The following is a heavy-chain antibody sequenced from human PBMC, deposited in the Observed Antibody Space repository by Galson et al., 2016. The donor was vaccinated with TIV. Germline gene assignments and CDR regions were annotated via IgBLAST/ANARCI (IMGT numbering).Heavy chain of an antibody. J-gene: IGHJ4*02. V-gene: IGHV3-30*02. Sequence: SLRLSCAASGSTFGLYGFHWVRQAPGKGLEWVAFIWFDGNNQYYTDSVKGRFTISRDNSENTLYLQMNSLRPEDTAVYYCAKDAAHNYGFGDFCGQGTLVTVSS. D-gene: IGHD5-18*01. CDR2: IWFDGNNQ. CDR1: GSTFGLYG. CDR3: AKDAAHNYGFGDF.